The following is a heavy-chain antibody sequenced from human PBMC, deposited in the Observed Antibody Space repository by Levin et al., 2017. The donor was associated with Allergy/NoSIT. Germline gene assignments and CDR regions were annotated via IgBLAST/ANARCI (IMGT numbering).Heavy chain of an antibody. J-gene: IGHJ4*02. CDR3: SRSLNY. Sequence: APIPPAGGEASYVDSVKGRFIISRDNAQNTLYLQMNSLRADDTAVYFCSRSLNYWGLGTLVTVSS. V-gene: IGHV3-7*01. CDR2: IPPAGGEA.